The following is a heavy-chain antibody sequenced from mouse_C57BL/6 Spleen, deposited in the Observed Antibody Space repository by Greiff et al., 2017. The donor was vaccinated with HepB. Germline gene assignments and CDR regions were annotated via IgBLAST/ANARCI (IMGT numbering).Heavy chain of an antibody. D-gene: IGHD1-1*01. V-gene: IGHV5-17*01. CDR3: ARRATVVATNWYFDV. CDR2: ISSGSSTI. J-gene: IGHJ1*03. Sequence: DVKLVESGGGLVKPGGSLKLSCAASGFTFSDYGMHWVRQAPEKGLEWVAYISSGSSTIYYADTVKGRFTISRDNAKNTLFLQMTSLRSEDTAMYYCARRATVVATNWYFDVWGTGTTVTVSS. CDR1: GFTFSDYG.